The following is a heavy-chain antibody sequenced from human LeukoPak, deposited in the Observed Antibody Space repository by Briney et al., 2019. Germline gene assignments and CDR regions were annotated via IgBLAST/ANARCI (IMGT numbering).Heavy chain of an antibody. CDR2: IYHSGST. V-gene: IGHV4-59*12. CDR1: GGSISSYY. CDR3: ARGGWELPDY. Sequence: SETLSLTCTVSGGSISSYYWSWIRQPPGKGLEWIGYIYHSGSTYYNPSLKSRVTISVDRSKNQFSLKLSSVTAADTAVYYCARGGWELPDYWGQGTLVTVSS. D-gene: IGHD1-26*01. J-gene: IGHJ4*02.